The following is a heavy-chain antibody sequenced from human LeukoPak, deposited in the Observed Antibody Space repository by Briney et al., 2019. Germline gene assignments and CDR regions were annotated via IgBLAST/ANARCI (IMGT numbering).Heavy chain of an antibody. CDR2: INWNGGST. Sequence: GGSLRLSCAASGFTFDDYGMSWVRQAPGKGLEWVSGINWNGGSTGYADSVNGRFTISRDNAKNSLYLQMNSLRAEDTALYYCARGESPGIAVAATVGYWGQGTLVTVSS. J-gene: IGHJ4*02. V-gene: IGHV3-20*04. CDR1: GFTFDDYG. CDR3: ARGESPGIAVAATVGY. D-gene: IGHD6-19*01.